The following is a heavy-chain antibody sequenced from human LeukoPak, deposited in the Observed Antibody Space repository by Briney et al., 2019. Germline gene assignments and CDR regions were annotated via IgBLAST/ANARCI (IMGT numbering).Heavy chain of an antibody. CDR2: IKQDGSEK. J-gene: IGHJ4*02. CDR3: ARGPSSSWWNDY. CDR1: RFTFSDYW. Sequence: GGSLRLSCAASRFTFSDYWMSWVRQAPGKGLEWVANIKQDGSEKYYLDSVKGRFAISRDNAGNSLYLQMNSLRGEDTAVYYCARGPSSSWWNDYWGQGTLVTVSS. V-gene: IGHV3-7*03. D-gene: IGHD6-13*01.